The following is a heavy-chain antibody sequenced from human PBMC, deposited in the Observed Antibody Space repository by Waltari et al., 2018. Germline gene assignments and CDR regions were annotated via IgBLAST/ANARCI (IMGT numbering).Heavy chain of an antibody. CDR1: GFTFSSYA. D-gene: IGHD6-6*01. J-gene: IGHJ4*02. CDR3: AKDGSYRDSSSSAFDD. CDR2: ISGSGGST. Sequence: EVQLLESGGGLVQPGGSLRLSCAASGFTFSSYAMSWVRQAPGKGLEWVSAISGSGGSTNYADAVKGRFTISRDNSKNTLYLQMNSRRAEDTAVYYCAKDGSYRDSSSSAFDDWGQGTLVTVSS. V-gene: IGHV3-23*01.